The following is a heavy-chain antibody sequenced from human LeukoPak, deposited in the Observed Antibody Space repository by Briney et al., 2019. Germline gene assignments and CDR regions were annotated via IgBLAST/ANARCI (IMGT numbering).Heavy chain of an antibody. J-gene: IGHJ4*02. CDR2: ISSSSSYI. CDR1: GFTFSSYS. Sequence: GGSLRLSCAAPGFTFSSYSMNWVRQAPGKGLEWVPSISSSSSYIYYADSVKGRFTISRDNAKNSLYLQMNSLRAEDTAVYYCAGDAIGYCSSTSCYGDYWGQGTLVTVSS. D-gene: IGHD2-2*01. CDR3: AGDAIGYCSSTSCYGDY. V-gene: IGHV3-21*01.